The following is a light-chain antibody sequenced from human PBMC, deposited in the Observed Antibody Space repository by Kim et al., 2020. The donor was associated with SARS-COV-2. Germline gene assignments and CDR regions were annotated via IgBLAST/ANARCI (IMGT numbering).Light chain of an antibody. CDR1: KLGDKY. CDR3: QAWDSSTVV. CDR2: QDS. Sequence: SYELTQPPSVSVSPGQTASITCSGDKLGDKYACWYQQKPGQSPVLVIYQDSKRPSGIPERFSGSNSGNTATLTISGTQAMAEAEYYCQAWDSSTVVFGGG. J-gene: IGLJ2*01. V-gene: IGLV3-1*01.